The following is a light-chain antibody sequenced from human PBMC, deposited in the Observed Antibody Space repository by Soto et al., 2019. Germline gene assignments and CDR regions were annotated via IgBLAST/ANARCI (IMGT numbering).Light chain of an antibody. J-gene: IGKJ1*01. CDR1: QDIVGH. V-gene: IGKV1-39*01. Sequence: DIHMTQSLSSLSASLGDGVTIPXRSSQDIVGHFNWYQQEPGXAPKXXXDDXSSLQRGGPSRLSGSGSATDFTLTISSLQPEDFATYYCQQSYSTPRTFGQGTKVDIK. CDR2: DXS. CDR3: QQSYSTPRT.